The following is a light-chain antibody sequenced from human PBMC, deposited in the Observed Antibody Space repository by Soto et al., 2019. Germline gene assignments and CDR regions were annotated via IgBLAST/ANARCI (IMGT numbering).Light chain of an antibody. J-gene: IGLJ2*01. V-gene: IGLV3-21*04. CDR1: NIGSKS. CDR3: HVWDSSSDHVV. Sequence: SYELTQPPSVSVSPGKTAKITCWGNNIGSKSVHWYQKKPGQAPVLVIYHDSARPSGIPERFSGSNSGNTATLTISRVEAGDEADYYCHVWDSSSDHVVFGGGTKVTVL. CDR2: HDS.